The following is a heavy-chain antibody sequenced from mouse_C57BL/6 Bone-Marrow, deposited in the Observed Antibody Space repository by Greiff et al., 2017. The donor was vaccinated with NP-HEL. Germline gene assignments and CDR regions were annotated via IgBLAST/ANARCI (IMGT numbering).Heavy chain of an antibody. V-gene: IGHV1-82*01. J-gene: IGHJ3*01. Sequence: VMLVESGPELVKPGASVKISCKASGYAFSSSWMNWVKQRPGKGLEWIGRIYPGDGDTNYNGKFKGKATLTADKSSSTAYMQLSSLTSEDSAVYFCAREGDGWFAYWGQGTLVTVSA. CDR2: IYPGDGDT. D-gene: IGHD3-3*01. CDR1: GYAFSSSW. CDR3: AREGDGWFAY.